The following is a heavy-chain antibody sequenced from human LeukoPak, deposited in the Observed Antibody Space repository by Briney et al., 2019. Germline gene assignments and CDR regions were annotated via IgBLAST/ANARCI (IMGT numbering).Heavy chain of an antibody. CDR2: ISGSGGST. D-gene: IGHD3-22*01. Sequence: GGSLRLSCAASGFTFSSYAMSWVRQAPGKGLEWVSAISGSGGSTYYADSVKGRFTISRDNSKNTLYLQMNSLRAEDTAVYYCAKAAMIVVVTPATHTDYWGQGTLVTVSS. CDR3: AKAAMIVVVTPATHTDY. V-gene: IGHV3-23*01. CDR1: GFTFSSYA. J-gene: IGHJ4*02.